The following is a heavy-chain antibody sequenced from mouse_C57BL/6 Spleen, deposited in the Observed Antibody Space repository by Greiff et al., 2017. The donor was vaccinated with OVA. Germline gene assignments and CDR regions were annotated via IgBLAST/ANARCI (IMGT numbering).Heavy chain of an antibody. Sequence: QVQLQQSGADLARPGASVKMSCKASGYTFTSYTMHWVQQRPGKGLEWIGYINPSSGYTKYTQKFKDKATLTADNSSSTAYMQLSSLTSEDSAVYYCARGGNYGNYFDYWGQGTTLTVSS. D-gene: IGHD2-1*01. J-gene: IGHJ2*01. V-gene: IGHV1-4*01. CDR2: INPSSGYT. CDR1: GYTFTSYT. CDR3: ARGGNYGNYFDY.